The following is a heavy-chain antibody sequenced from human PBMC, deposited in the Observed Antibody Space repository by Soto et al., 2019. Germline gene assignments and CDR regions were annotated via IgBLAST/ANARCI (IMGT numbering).Heavy chain of an antibody. CDR3: VRGWSDV. J-gene: IGHJ6*02. CDR2: MNSDGSII. D-gene: IGHD2-15*01. V-gene: IGHV3-74*02. CDR1: GFMFDSYP. Sequence: VQLVVSGGGLVQPGGSLRLSCVGSGFMFDSYPMNWVRQAPGKGLEWVSRMNSDGSIINYADSVKGRFTVSRDNAKNTLYLQMNSLRVEDTALYYCVRGWSDVWGQGTTVTVSS.